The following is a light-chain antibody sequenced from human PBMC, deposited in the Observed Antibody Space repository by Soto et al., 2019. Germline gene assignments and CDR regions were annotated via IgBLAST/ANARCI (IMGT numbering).Light chain of an antibody. V-gene: IGKV3-15*01. CDR2: GAS. J-gene: IGKJ2*01. CDR1: QSVSSN. CDR3: QQYNNWPYT. Sequence: EIVMTQSPATLSVSPGERATLSCRASQSVSSNLAWYQQKPGQAPRLLIYGASTRATGIPARFSGSGSGTEFTLTISSLQSEDCAVDYCQQYNNWPYTLGQGTKLEIK.